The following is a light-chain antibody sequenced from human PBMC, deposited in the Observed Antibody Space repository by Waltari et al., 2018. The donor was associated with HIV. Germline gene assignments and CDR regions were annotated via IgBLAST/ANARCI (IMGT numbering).Light chain of an antibody. Sequence: SYELTQPPSVSVSPGQTARITCSGDALPKQYAYWYQQKPGQAPVLVLYKDSERPSGIPERFSGSSSGTTVTLTISGVQAEDEADYYCQSADSSGTQLFGGGTKLTVL. CDR3: QSADSSGTQL. V-gene: IGLV3-25*03. CDR1: ALPKQY. J-gene: IGLJ3*02. CDR2: KDS.